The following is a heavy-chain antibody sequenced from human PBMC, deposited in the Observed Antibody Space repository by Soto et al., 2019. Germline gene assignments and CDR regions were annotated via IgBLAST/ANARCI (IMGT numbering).Heavy chain of an antibody. CDR3: AREGPYSGSYLFDY. CDR2: INTVNGYT. D-gene: IGHD1-26*01. CDR1: GYTFVSHA. Sequence: ASVKVSCKASGYTFVSHAMQWVRQAPGQRLEWMGWINTVNGYTKYSQRFQGRVTITRDTSASTAYMELSSLRSEDTAVYYCAREGPYSGSYLFDYWGQGXLVTV. J-gene: IGHJ4*02. V-gene: IGHV1-3*04.